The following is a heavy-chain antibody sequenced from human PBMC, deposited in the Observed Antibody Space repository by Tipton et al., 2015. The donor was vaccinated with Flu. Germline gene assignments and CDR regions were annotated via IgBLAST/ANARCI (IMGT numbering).Heavy chain of an antibody. CDR1: GFTFSSYW. CDR3: ARDLRSYGLDY. Sequence: SLRLSCAASGFTFSSYWMSWVRQAPGKGLGWVANIKQDGGEEYYVDSVKDRFTIYRDNAKNSLFLQMSSLRAEDTAVYYCARDLRSYGLDYWGQGTLVTVSS. CDR2: IKQDGGEE. V-gene: IGHV3-7*01. J-gene: IGHJ4*02. D-gene: IGHD5-18*01.